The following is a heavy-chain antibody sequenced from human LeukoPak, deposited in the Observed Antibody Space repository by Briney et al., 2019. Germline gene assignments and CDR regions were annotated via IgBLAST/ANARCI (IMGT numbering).Heavy chain of an antibody. Sequence: SVKVSCKASGGTFSSYAISWVRQAPGQGLEWMGGIIPIFGTANYAQKFQGRVTITADESTSTAYMELSSLRSEDTAVYYCARPPRSGYYTGAFDIWGQGTMVTVSS. V-gene: IGHV1-69*13. CDR3: ARPPRSGYYTGAFDI. CDR1: GGTFSSYA. J-gene: IGHJ3*02. D-gene: IGHD3-3*01. CDR2: IIPIFGTA.